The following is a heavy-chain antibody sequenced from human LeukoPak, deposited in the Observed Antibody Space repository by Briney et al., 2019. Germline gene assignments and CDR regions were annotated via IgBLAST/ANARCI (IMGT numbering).Heavy chain of an antibody. CDR1: GFSFSSFA. CDR3: ARDRGPTIAVPYYFDF. V-gene: IGHV3-30*04. Sequence: GGSPRLSCAASGFSFSSFAFHWVRQAPGKGLEGVAVISSDGGNIYYADSVTGRTLISRDNSKNTLYLLFYSLKPEDTAVYYCARDRGPTIAVPYYFDFWGQGTVVTVSS. D-gene: IGHD6-19*01. CDR2: ISSDGGNI. J-gene: IGHJ4*02.